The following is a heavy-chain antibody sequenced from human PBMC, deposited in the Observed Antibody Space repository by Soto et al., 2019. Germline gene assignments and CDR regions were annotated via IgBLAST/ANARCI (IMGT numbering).Heavy chain of an antibody. V-gene: IGHV3-74*01. CDR1: GFTFSSSC. D-gene: IGHD3-3*01. CDR2: IKSDGSST. Sequence: GGSLRLSCAGSGFTFSSSCMYWVRQAPGKGLVWVSRIKSDGSSTSYADSVKGRFTISRDNAKNTLYLQLDSLRAEDTAVYYCARWDFDFSNAFDIWGQGTMVTVSS. CDR3: ARWDFDFSNAFDI. J-gene: IGHJ3*02.